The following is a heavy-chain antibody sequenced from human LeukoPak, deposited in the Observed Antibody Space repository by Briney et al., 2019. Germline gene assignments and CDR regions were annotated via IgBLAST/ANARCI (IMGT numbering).Heavy chain of an antibody. CDR3: ARVGQSTDCTGGSCYLDY. Sequence: PSETLSLTCTVSGGSISSYYWSWIRQPPGKGLEWIGYIFYSGSTNYNDSLKSRVTISTDTSKNQFSLKLSSVTPADTAVYYCARVGQSTDCTGGSCYLDYWGQGTLVTVSS. CDR2: IFYSGST. V-gene: IGHV4-59*01. D-gene: IGHD2-15*01. CDR1: GGSISSYY. J-gene: IGHJ4*02.